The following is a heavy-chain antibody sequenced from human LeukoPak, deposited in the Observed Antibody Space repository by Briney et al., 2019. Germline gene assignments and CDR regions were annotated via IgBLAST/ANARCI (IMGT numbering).Heavy chain of an antibody. CDR2: IYYSGST. Sequence: SETLSLTCTVSGGSISSYYWSWIGQPPGKGLEWIGYIYYSGSTNYNPSLKSRVTISVDTSKNQFSLKLSSVTAADTAVYYCAREIRYCSGGSCRNNDAFDIWGQGTMVTVSS. J-gene: IGHJ3*02. D-gene: IGHD2-15*01. CDR1: GGSISSYY. CDR3: AREIRYCSGGSCRNNDAFDI. V-gene: IGHV4-59*01.